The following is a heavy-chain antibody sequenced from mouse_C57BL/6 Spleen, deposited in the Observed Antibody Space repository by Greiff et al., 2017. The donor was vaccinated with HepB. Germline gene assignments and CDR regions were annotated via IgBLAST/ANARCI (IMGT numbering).Heavy chain of an antibody. J-gene: IGHJ4*01. Sequence: QVQLQQPGAELVKPGASVKSSCKASGYTFTSYWMHWVKQRPGQGLEWIGMIHPNSGSTNYNEQFKSKATLTVDKSSSTAYMQLSILTSEYSAFYYCARASYYVSPLYAMYYLGQGTSVTVSS. D-gene: IGHD1-1*01. CDR3: ARASYYVSPLYAMYY. CDR2: IHPNSGST. CDR1: GYTFTSYW. V-gene: IGHV1-64*01.